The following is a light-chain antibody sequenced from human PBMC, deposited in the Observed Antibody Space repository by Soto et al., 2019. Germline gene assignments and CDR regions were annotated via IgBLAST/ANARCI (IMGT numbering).Light chain of an antibody. J-gene: IGLJ3*02. CDR3: GTWDSSLSANWV. CDR1: SSNIGNNY. Sequence: QSVLTQPPSVSAAPGQKVTISCSGRSSNIGNNYVSWYQQLPGTAPKLLIYENNKRPSGIPDRFSGSKSGTSATLGITGLQTGDEADYYCGTWDSSLSANWVFGGGTQLTVL. V-gene: IGLV1-51*02. CDR2: ENN.